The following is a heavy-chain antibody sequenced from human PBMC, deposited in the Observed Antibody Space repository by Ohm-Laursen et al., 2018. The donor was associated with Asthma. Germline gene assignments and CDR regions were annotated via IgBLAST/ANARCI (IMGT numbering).Heavy chain of an antibody. J-gene: IGHJ4*02. D-gene: IGHD5-18*01. CDR3: ARESYSYGTGYFDY. CDR1: GGSFSGYY. V-gene: IGHV4-34*01. CDR2: INHSGST. Sequence: SETLSLTCAVYGGSFSGYYWSWIRQPPGKGLEWIGEINHSGSTNYNPSLKSRVTISVDTSKNQFSLKLSSVTAADTAVYYCARESYSYGTGYFDYWGQGTLVTVSS.